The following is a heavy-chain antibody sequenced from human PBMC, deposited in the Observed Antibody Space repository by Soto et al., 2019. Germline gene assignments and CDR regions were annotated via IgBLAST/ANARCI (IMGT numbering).Heavy chain of an antibody. CDR3: ARVTSRGYAKDY. Sequence: ASVNVSCKSSGYTFTSYYIHWVRQAPGQGLEWMGIINPSGGSTSCAQKFQGRVTMTRDTSTSTVYMELSSLRSEDTAVYYCARVTSRGYAKDYWGQGTLVTVSS. CDR1: GYTFTSYY. D-gene: IGHD5-12*01. CDR2: INPSGGST. J-gene: IGHJ4*02. V-gene: IGHV1-46*01.